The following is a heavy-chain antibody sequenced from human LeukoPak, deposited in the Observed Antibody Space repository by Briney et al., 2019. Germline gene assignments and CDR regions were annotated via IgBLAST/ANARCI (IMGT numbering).Heavy chain of an antibody. CDR1: GFTFSSYW. Sequence: GGSLRLSCAASGFTFSSYWMSWVRQAPGKGLEWVAHINQDGSEKHFVDSVEGRFTISRDSAANSLFLQMNSLRAEDTAVYYCAREYDYGVSRADYWGQGTLVTVSS. D-gene: IGHD4-17*01. CDR2: INQDGSEK. CDR3: AREYDYGVSRADY. V-gene: IGHV3-7*01. J-gene: IGHJ4*02.